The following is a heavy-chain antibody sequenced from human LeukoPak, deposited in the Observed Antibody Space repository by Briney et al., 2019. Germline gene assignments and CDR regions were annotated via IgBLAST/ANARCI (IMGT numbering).Heavy chain of an antibody. J-gene: IGHJ6*03. CDR2: IYTGGGT. CDR1: GGSISSDY. D-gene: IGHD3-10*01. Sequence: EPSETLSLTCTVSGGSISSDYWSWLRQPAGKGLEGSGRIYTGGGTNYNPSLKSRVTMSVDTSKNQFSLKLSSVTAADTAVYYCARGHYYGSGSYPSNYYYYMDVWGKGTTVTVSS. V-gene: IGHV4-4*07. CDR3: ARGHYYGSGSYPSNYYYYMDV.